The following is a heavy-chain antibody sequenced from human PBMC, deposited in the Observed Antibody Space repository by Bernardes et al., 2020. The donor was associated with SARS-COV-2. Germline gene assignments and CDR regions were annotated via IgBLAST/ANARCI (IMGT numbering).Heavy chain of an antibody. D-gene: IGHD6-13*01. CDR3: ARDMDAAAGP. Sequence: GGSLILSCAASGFTVRSTYMSWVRQAPGKGLEWVSVIYSGGSTYYADSVKGRFTISRDNSKNTLYLQMNSLRAEDTAVYYCARDMDAAAGPWGQGTLVTVSS. CDR1: GFTVRSTY. J-gene: IGHJ5*02. CDR2: IYSGGST. V-gene: IGHV3-53*01.